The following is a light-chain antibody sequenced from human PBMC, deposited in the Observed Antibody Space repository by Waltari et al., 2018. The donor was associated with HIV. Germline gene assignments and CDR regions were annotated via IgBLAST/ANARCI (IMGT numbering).Light chain of an antibody. CDR1: SLRSYY. V-gene: IGLV3-19*01. CDR3: NSRDSSGDHHV. J-gene: IGLJ1*01. CDR2: GKN. Sequence: SSELTQDPAVSVALGQTVRITCQGDSLRSYYANWYQQKPGQAPVLVIYGKNNRPSGIPDRFSGSSSGNTASLTITGAQAEDEADYYCNSRDSSGDHHVFGTGTKVTLL.